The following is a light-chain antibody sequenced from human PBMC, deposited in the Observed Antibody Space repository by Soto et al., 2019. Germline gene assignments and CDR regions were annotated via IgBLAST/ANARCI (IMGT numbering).Light chain of an antibody. J-gene: IGKJ1*01. V-gene: IGKV1-12*01. Sequence: DIQMTQSPSSVSASVGERVTITCRASQGVSSWLAWYQQKPGKPPTLLIYATVTLERGVPSRFSGSGTGTDFTLPISNLQPEDCAIYYCQQAHSLPWTFGQGTKVEIK. CDR3: QQAHSLPWT. CDR1: QGVSSW. CDR2: ATV.